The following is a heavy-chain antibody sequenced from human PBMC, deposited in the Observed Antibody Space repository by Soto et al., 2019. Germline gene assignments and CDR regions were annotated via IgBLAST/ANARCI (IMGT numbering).Heavy chain of an antibody. V-gene: IGHV4-59*01. CDR3: ARDLWGYCGADCYPLDV. CDR2: MYNTGST. CDR1: GGSISSYY. D-gene: IGHD2-21*02. Sequence: QVRLQESGPGLVKPSETLSLTCTVSGGSISSYYWSWIRQPPGKGLEWIGYMYNTGSTIYNPSLKIRVPISVDTSKHPFSLKLNSVTAADTAVYYCARDLWGYCGADCYPLDVWGQGTTVTVSS. J-gene: IGHJ6*02.